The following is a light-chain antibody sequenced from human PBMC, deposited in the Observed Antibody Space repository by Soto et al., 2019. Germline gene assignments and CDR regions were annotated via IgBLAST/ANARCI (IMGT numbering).Light chain of an antibody. CDR2: DAS. V-gene: IGKV3-11*01. CDR1: QSVSSY. CDR3: QQRSSWPRT. J-gene: IGKJ4*01. Sequence: EIVLPQSPATLSLSPGERATLSCRASQSVSSYLAWYQQKPGQAPRLLIYDASNRATGIPARFSGSGSGTDFTLTISSLEPEDFAVYYCQQRSSWPRTFGGGTKVEIK.